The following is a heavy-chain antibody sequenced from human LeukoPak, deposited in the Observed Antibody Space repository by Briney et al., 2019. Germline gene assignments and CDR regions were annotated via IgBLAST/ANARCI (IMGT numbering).Heavy chain of an antibody. V-gene: IGHV4-34*01. CDR1: GGSFSGYY. Sequence: PSETLSLTCAVYGGSFSGYYWSWIRQPPGKGLEWIGEINHSGSTNYNPSLKGRVTISVDTSKNQFSLKLSSVTAADTAVYYCARDLTMVRGVRKDVWGQGTTVTVSS. CDR2: INHSGST. CDR3: ARDLTMVRGVRKDV. J-gene: IGHJ6*02. D-gene: IGHD3-10*01.